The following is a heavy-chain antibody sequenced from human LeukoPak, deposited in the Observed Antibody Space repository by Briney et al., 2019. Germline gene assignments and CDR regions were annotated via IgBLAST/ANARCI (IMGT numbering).Heavy chain of an antibody. CDR2: IYYSGST. Sequence: SETLSLTCTVSGGSISSYYWSWIRQPPGKGLEWIGYIYYSGSTNYNPSLKSRVTISVDTSKNQFSLKLSSVTAADTAVYYCAREGITGIHRAFDIWGKGTMVTVPS. V-gene: IGHV4-59*01. J-gene: IGHJ3*02. CDR3: AREGITGIHRAFDI. CDR1: GGSISSYY. D-gene: IGHD1-20*01.